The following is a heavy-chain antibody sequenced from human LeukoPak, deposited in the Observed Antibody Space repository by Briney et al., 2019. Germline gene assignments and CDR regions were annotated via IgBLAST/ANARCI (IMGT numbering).Heavy chain of an antibody. CDR1: GFTFSTHS. Sequence: GGSLRLSCAASGFTFSTHSMNWVRQAPGRGLEWVSYISSGSTTIYYADSVRGRFTISRDNARDSLYLQLNSLRAEDTAVYYCAGGESEYSSSGDFAYWGQGTLVTVSS. CDR3: AGGESEYSSSGDFAY. D-gene: IGHD6-6*01. V-gene: IGHV3-48*01. CDR2: ISSGSTTI. J-gene: IGHJ4*02.